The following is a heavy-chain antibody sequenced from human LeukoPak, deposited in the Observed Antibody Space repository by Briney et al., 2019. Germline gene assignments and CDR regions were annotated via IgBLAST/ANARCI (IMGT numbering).Heavy chain of an antibody. CDR1: GGSISSGGYY. CDR3: ARAIVRYFDWLSGRFDP. D-gene: IGHD3-9*01. J-gene: IGHJ5*02. CDR2: IYYSGST. Sequence: SETLSLTCTVSGGSISSGGYYWSWIRQHPGKGLEWIGYIYYSGSTYYNPSLKSRVTISVDTSKNQFSLKLSSVTAADTAVYYCARAIVRYFDWLSGRFDPWGQGTPVTVSS. V-gene: IGHV4-31*03.